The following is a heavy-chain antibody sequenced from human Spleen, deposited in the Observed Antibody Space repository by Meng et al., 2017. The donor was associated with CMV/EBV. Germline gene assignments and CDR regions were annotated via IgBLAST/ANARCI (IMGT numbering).Heavy chain of an antibody. V-gene: IGHV4-38-2*02. CDR3: ARAGGATSNFDF. CDR2: INHSGST. D-gene: IGHD1-26*01. J-gene: IGHJ4*02. CDR1: GYSISSGHY. Sequence: SETLCLTCTVSGYSISSGHYWGGIRQSPGKGLEWIGSINHSGSTYYNPSLKSRVTISLDTSKSHFSLKLTSVTAAGTAVYYCARAGGATSNFDFWGQGTLVTVSS.